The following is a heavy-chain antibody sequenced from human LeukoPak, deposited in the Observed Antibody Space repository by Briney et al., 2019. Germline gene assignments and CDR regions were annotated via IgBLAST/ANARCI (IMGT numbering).Heavy chain of an antibody. V-gene: IGHV3-30-3*01. CDR1: GFTFSNYA. CDR2: ISYDGSNK. J-gene: IGHJ4*02. CDR3: ARDRGLYGSGSYYYFDY. Sequence: GGSLRLSCAASGFTFSNYAMGWVRQAPGKGLEWVAFISYDGSNKYYADSVKDRFTISRDNSQNTLYLQMNSLRAEDTAAYYCARDRGLYGSGSYYYFDYWGQGTLVTVSS. D-gene: IGHD3-10*01.